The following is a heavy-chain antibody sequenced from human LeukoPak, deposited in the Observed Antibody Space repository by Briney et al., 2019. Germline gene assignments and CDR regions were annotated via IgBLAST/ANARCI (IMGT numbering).Heavy chain of an antibody. Sequence: GGSLRLSCAASGFTFSGSAMHWVRQASGKGLEWVGRIRSKANNYASGYAVSVKGRFTISRDDSKNTAYLQMNSLNTEDTAVYYCAREISPETRAFDYWGQGTLVTVSS. J-gene: IGHJ4*02. CDR3: AREISPETRAFDY. D-gene: IGHD2/OR15-2a*01. V-gene: IGHV3-73*01. CDR1: GFTFSGSA. CDR2: IRSKANNYAS.